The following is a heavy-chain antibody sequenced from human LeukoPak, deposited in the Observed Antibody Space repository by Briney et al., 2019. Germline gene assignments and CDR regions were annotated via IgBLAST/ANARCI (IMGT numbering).Heavy chain of an antibody. CDR3: AKELVRGSGLMGV. J-gene: IGHJ6*02. CDR1: GFTFSNYA. Sequence: GGSLRLSCAASGFTFSNYAMSWVRRAPGKGLEWVSVIGGGFTTYYADSVKGRFTISRDNSKDTLFLQMNSLRAEDTAVYYCAKELVRGSGLMGVWGQGTTVTVSS. V-gene: IGHV3-23*01. CDR2: IGGGFTT. D-gene: IGHD3-10*01.